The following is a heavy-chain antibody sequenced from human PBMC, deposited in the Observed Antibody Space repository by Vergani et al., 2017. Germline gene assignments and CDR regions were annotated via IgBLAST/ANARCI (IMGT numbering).Heavy chain of an antibody. CDR2: IRNKANDYTT. V-gene: IGHV3-72*01. J-gene: IGHJ3*02. CDR1: GFTFGYYA. CDR3: VRVKGSNWNDHLYDI. Sequence: EVQLLESGGGLVQPGGSLRLSCAASGFTFGYYAMDWVRQAPGKGLEWVGRIRNKANDYTTQYAASVKGRFTISRDDSKSYLYLQMNSLQTEDTALYYCVRVKGSNWNDHLYDIWGQGTLVTVSS. D-gene: IGHD1-1*01.